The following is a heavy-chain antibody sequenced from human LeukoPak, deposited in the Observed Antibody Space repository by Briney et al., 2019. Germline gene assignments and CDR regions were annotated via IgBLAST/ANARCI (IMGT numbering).Heavy chain of an antibody. Sequence: SETLSLTCAVYGGSFSGYYWSWIRQPPGKGLEWIGEINHSGSTNYNPSLKSRATISVDTSKNQFSLKLSSVTAADTDVYYCARDGAVAGSYWYFDLWGRGTLVTVSS. CDR1: GGSFSGYY. D-gene: IGHD6-19*01. CDR2: INHSGST. V-gene: IGHV4-34*01. CDR3: ARDGAVAGSYWYFDL. J-gene: IGHJ2*01.